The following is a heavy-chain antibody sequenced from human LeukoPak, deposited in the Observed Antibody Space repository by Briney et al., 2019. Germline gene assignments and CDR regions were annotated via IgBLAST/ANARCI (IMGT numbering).Heavy chain of an antibody. D-gene: IGHD5-12*01. J-gene: IGHJ4*02. Sequence: GGSLRLSCTASGFTFGDYAMSWFRQAPGKGLEWVGFIRSKAYGGTTEYAASVKGRFTISRDDSKSIAYLQMNSLKTEDTAVYYCTRGRGYSGYDPLYWGQGTLVTVSS. CDR1: GFTFGDYA. V-gene: IGHV3-49*03. CDR2: IRSKAYGGTT. CDR3: TRGRGYSGYDPLY.